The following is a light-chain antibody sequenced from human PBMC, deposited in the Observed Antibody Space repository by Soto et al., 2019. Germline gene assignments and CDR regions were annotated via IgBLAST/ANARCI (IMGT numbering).Light chain of an antibody. CDR1: SSNIGAGYD. Sequence: QSVLTQPPSVSGAPGQRVTISCPGSSSNIGAGYDVHWYQHLPGAAPKLLIYGNSNRPSGVPDRFSGSRSGTSASLAITGLQPEDEADYYCQSYDTPVYVFGGGTKVTVL. J-gene: IGLJ1*01. V-gene: IGLV1-40*01. CDR2: GNS. CDR3: QSYDTPVYV.